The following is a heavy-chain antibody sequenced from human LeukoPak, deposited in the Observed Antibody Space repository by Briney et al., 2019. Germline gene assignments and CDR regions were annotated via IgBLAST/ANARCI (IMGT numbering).Heavy chain of an antibody. CDR2: ISYDGSNK. J-gene: IGHJ4*02. D-gene: IGHD3-22*01. V-gene: IGHV3-30*18. Sequence: GGSLRLSCAASGFTFSNFWMSWVRQAPGKGLEWVAVISYDGSNKYYADSVKGRFTISRDNSKNTLYLQMNSLRAEDTAVYYCAKATKSIVVDNYFDYWGQGALVTVSS. CDR1: GFTFSNFW. CDR3: AKATKSIVVDNYFDY.